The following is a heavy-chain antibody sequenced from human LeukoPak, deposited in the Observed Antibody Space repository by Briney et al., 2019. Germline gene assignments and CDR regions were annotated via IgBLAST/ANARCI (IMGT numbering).Heavy chain of an antibody. CDR3: ARDLLWLYYFDY. D-gene: IGHD3-10*01. J-gene: IGHJ4*02. CDR2: IYYSGST. V-gene: IGHV4-39*07. Sequence: SETLSLTCTVSGGSISSSSYYWGWIRQPPGKGLEWIGSIYYSGSTYYNPSLKSRVTISVDTSKNQFSLKLSSVTAADTAVYYCARDLLWLYYFDYWGQGTLVTVSS. CDR1: GGSISSSSYY.